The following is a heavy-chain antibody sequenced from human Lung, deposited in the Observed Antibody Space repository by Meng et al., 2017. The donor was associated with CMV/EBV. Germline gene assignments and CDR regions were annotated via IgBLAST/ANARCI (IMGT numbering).Heavy chain of an antibody. CDR2: ISAYNGNT. V-gene: IGHV1-18*01. CDR3: ARNTYYYDSSGYYTDY. CDR1: GYTFTSYG. D-gene: IGHD3-22*01. Sequence: SXXVSXXASGYTFTSYGISWVRQAPGQGLEWMGWISAYNGNTNYAQKLQGRVTMTTDTSTSTAYMELRSLRSDDTAVYYCARNTYYYDSSGYYTDYWGQGXLLTVSS. J-gene: IGHJ4*02.